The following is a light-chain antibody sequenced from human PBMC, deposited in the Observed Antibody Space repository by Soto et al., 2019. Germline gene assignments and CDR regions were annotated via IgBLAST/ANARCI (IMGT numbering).Light chain of an antibody. V-gene: IGKV1-39*01. J-gene: IGKJ4*01. CDR3: QQSYSGPLT. CDR1: DNINNF. CDR2: ASS. Sequence: DIQMTQSPSSLSASVRDRVTITCRASDNINNFFNWYQHKPATAPRLLIYASSSMQSGVPSRFSGSGSGTDFTLSISSLQPEDFATYYCQQSYSGPLTFGGGTKVDIK.